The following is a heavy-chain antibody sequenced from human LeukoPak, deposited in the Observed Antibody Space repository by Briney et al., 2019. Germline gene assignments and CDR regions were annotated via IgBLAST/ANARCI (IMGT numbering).Heavy chain of an antibody. J-gene: IGHJ5*02. CDR3: TRRSHYYDSSGYPPFDL. D-gene: IGHD3-22*01. Sequence: GASVKVSCKASGYTFTSYDINWVRQASGQGLEWMGWMNPNTGHTGFAQKFQGRITMTRDTSINTAFIELTSLRSEDTALYYCTRRSHYYDSSGYPPFDLWGQGTLVSASS. CDR1: GYTFTSYD. V-gene: IGHV1-8*01. CDR2: MNPNTGHT.